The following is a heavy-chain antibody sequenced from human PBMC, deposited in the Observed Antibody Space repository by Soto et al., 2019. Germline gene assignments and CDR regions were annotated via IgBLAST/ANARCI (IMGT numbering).Heavy chain of an antibody. CDR1: GITFSTYS. Sequence: EVQLVESGGGLVQPGGSLRLSCAASGITFSTYSINWVRQAPGKGLEWISFIGSTGTTMYYADSVKGRFTISRDNAKNSLYLQMNSLRDEDTAVYYCARAGDGRRGSGSYPCDYWGQGTLVTVSS. CDR3: ARAGDGRRGSGSYPCDY. D-gene: IGHD3-10*01. J-gene: IGHJ4*02. V-gene: IGHV3-48*02. CDR2: IGSTGTTM.